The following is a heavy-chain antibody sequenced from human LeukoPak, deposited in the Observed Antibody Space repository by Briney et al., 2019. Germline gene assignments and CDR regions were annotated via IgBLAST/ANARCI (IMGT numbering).Heavy chain of an antibody. CDR3: ARGMDYYDNSEGVGFDY. V-gene: IGHV3-33*01. J-gene: IGHJ4*02. Sequence: PGGSLRLSCAASGFTFSRYGMHWVRQAPGKGLEWVAVIWYDGSNKYYADSVKGRFTISRDNSKNTLYLQMNSLRAEDTAVYYCARGMDYYDNSEGVGFDYWGQGTLVTVSS. D-gene: IGHD3-22*01. CDR2: IWYDGSNK. CDR1: GFTFSRYG.